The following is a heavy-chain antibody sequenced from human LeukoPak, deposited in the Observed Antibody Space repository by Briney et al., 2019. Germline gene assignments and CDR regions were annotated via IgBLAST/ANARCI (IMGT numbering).Heavy chain of an antibody. CDR1: GFTLSSYW. D-gene: IGHD1-26*01. CDR2: ISGSGGST. CDR3: AKDSWEPPVPDAFDI. J-gene: IGHJ3*02. V-gene: IGHV3-23*01. Sequence: GGSLRLSCAASGFTLSSYWMSWVRQAPGKGLEWVSAISGSGGSTYYADSVKGRFTISRDNSKNTLYLQMNSLRAEDTAVYYCAKDSWEPPVPDAFDIWGQGTMVTVSS.